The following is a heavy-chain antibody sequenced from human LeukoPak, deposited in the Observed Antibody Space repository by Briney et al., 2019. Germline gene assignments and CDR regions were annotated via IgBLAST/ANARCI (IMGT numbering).Heavy chain of an antibody. CDR1: GFTFSSYA. CDR2: ISGSGGST. J-gene: IGHJ4*02. V-gene: IGHV3-23*01. D-gene: IGHD6-6*01. CDR3: AKDREEYSSSSGDFDY. Sequence: GGSLRLSCAASGFTFSSYAMSLVRQAPGKGLEWVSAISGSGGSTYYADSVKGRFTISRDNSKNTLYLQMNSLRAEDTAVYYCAKDREEYSSSSGDFDYWGQGTLVTVSS.